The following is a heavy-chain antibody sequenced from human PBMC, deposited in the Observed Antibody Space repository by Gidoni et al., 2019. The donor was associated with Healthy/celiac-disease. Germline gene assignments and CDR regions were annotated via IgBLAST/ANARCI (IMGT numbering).Heavy chain of an antibody. CDR2: ITHSGSP. Sequence: QVQLQQWGAGLLTPSETLSLTCAVYGGSFSGYYWSWSRPPPGKGLEWIGEITHSGSPNYNPSRKSRVTIAVDTSKNQFSLKLSSVTAADTAVYYCAREEGYYYDSSGYPHNWFDPGGQGTLVTVSS. J-gene: IGHJ5*02. D-gene: IGHD3-22*01. CDR3: AREEGYYYDSSGYPHNWFDP. CDR1: GGSFSGYY. V-gene: IGHV4-34*01.